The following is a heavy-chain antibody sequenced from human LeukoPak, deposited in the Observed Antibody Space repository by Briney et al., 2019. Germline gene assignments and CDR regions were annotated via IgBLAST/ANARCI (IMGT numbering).Heavy chain of an antibody. CDR3: ARSYYDTRGRFDP. D-gene: IGHD3-22*01. V-gene: IGHV4-38-2*02. Sequence: SETLTLTCTVSGYSISNGYYWGWVRQPPGKGLEWIGTIHHSGTTYYSPSLRSRVTTSVDTSKNQFSLSLSSVTAADTAVYYCARSYYDTRGRFDPWGQGTLVTVSS. CDR2: IHHSGTT. CDR1: GYSISNGYY. J-gene: IGHJ5*02.